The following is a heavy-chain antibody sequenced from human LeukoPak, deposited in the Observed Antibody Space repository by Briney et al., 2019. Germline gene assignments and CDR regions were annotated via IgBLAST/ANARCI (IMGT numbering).Heavy chain of an antibody. CDR3: ARDLSYDSSGYYYYNWFDP. V-gene: IGHV4-34*01. D-gene: IGHD3-22*01. CDR1: GGSFSGYY. J-gene: IGHJ5*02. Sequence: PSETLSLTCAVYGGSFSGYYWSWIRQPPGKGLEWIGEINHSGSTNYNPSLKSRVTMSVDTSKNQFSLKLSSVTAADTAVYYCARDLSYDSSGYYYYNWFDPWGQGTLVTVSS. CDR2: INHSGST.